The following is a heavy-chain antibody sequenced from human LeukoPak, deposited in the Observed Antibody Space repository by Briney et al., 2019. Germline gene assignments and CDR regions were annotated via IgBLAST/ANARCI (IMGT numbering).Heavy chain of an antibody. V-gene: IGHV4-59*08. CDR3: ARINSRAAGTSFDY. J-gene: IGHJ4*02. Sequence: PSETLSLTCTVSGGSISSYYWSWIRQPPGKGLEWIGYIYYSGSTNYNPSLKSRVTISVDTSKNQFSLKLSSVTAADTAVYYCARINSRAAGTSFDYWGQGTLVTVSS. CDR1: GGSISSYY. CDR2: IYYSGST. D-gene: IGHD6-13*01.